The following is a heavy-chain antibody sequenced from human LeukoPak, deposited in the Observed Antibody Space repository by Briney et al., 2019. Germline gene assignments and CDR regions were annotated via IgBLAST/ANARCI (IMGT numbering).Heavy chain of an antibody. CDR2: INTNTGNP. D-gene: IGHD1-7*01. CDR3: ARDYTVALGTTTYFQH. J-gene: IGHJ1*01. Sequence: ASVKVSCKASGYIFDIYAMIWVRQAPGQGLELMGWINTNTGNPTYAQGFTGRFVFSLDTSVSTAYLQIRRLKAEDTAVYYCARDYTVALGTTTYFQHWGQGTLVTVSS. V-gene: IGHV7-4-1*01. CDR1: GYIFDIYA.